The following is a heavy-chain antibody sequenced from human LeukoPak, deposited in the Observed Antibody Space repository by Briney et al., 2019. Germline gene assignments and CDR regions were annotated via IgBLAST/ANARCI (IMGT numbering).Heavy chain of an antibody. CDR3: ARRGYYDRSGYDY. CDR2: IYSGGST. CDR1: GFTVSSNY. D-gene: IGHD3-22*01. Sequence: GGSLRLSCAASGFTVSSNYMSWVRQAPGKGLEWVSVIYSGGSTYSADSVRGRFTIYRDNAKNSLYLQINSLRAEDTAIYYCARRGYYDRSGYDYWGQGTLVTVSS. V-gene: IGHV3-66*01. J-gene: IGHJ4*02.